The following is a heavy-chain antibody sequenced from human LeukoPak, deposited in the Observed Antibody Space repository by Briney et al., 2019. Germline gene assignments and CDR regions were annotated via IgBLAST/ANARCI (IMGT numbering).Heavy chain of an antibody. CDR3: AKGRPATGFYYYGLDV. Sequence: GASLRLTCAASGFTFSSYAMSWVRQAPGKGLEWVSAISGSGGSTYYADSVKGRFTISRDNSKNTLYLQMNSLRVEDTAVYYCAKGRPATGFYYYGLDVWGQGTTVTVSS. V-gene: IGHV3-23*01. CDR2: ISGSGGST. J-gene: IGHJ6*02. CDR1: GFTFSSYA. D-gene: IGHD2-15*01.